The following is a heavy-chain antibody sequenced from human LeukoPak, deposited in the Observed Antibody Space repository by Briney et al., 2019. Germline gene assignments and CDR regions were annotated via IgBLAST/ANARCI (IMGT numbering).Heavy chain of an antibody. Sequence: GGSLRLSCVASGFTFSSYAMHWVRQAPGKGLEYVSAISSTWRSTYYANSVKSRFTISRDNSKNTLYLQMGSLRTEDMAVYYCARVLGGHTNALDYWGQGTLVTVCS. CDR1: GFTFSSYA. CDR2: ISSTWRST. J-gene: IGHJ4*02. V-gene: IGHV3-64*01. D-gene: IGHD2-8*01. CDR3: ARVLGGHTNALDY.